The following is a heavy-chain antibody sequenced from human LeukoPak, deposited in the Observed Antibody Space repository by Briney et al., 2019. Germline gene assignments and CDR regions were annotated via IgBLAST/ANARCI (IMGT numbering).Heavy chain of an antibody. V-gene: IGHV5-51*01. D-gene: IGHD5-24*01. CDR2: IYPGDSDT. J-gene: IGHJ4*02. CDR1: GYSFTSYW. CDR3: ARLIDALRDGYSYYFDY. Sequence: GESLKISCKGSGYSFTSYWIGWVRRMPGKGLEWMGIIYPGDSDTRYSPSFQGQVTISADKSISTAYLQWSSLKASDTAMYYCARLIDALRDGYSYYFDYWSQGTLVTVSS.